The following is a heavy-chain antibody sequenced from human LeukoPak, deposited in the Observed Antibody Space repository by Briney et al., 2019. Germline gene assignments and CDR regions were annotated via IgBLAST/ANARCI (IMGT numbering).Heavy chain of an antibody. V-gene: IGHV1-69*13. J-gene: IGHJ6*02. CDR2: IIPIFGTA. Sequence: ASVKVSCKASGGTFISYGISWVRQAPGQGIEWMGGIIPIFGTANYAQKFQGRVTITADESTSTAYMELSSLRSEDTAVYYCARPYSSSSYYYGMDVWSQGTTVTVSS. D-gene: IGHD6-6*01. CDR3: ARPYSSSSYYYGMDV. CDR1: GGTFISYG.